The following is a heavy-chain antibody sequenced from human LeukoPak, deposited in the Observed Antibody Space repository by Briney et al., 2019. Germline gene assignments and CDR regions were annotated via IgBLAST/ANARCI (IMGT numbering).Heavy chain of an antibody. CDR2: IYYSGST. CDR1: GGSISSSSYY. J-gene: IGHJ5*02. Sequence: SSETLSLTCTVSGGSISSSSYYWGWIRQPPGKGLEWIGSIYYSGSTYYNPSLKSRVSISVHTSKNQFSLKLTSVTAADTAVYYCARPVPSRLGWFDPWGQRTLVTVSS. V-gene: IGHV4-39*01. CDR3: ARPVPSRLGWFDP. D-gene: IGHD1-1*01.